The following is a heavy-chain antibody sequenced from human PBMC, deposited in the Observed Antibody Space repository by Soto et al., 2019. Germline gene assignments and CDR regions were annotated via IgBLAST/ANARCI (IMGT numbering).Heavy chain of an antibody. CDR3: ARVKGGTTRRAFDS. J-gene: IGHJ4*02. Sequence: LXLTCTVSVDSMSSGDYYWSWIRQHPGKGLEWIGYIYDNGGAYYSPSLKGRVVISLDRSENQFSLRLSSVTAADTAVYYCARVKGGTTRRAFDSWGQGTLVTASS. V-gene: IGHV4-31*03. CDR2: IYDNGGA. D-gene: IGHD1-7*01. CDR1: VDSMSSGDYY.